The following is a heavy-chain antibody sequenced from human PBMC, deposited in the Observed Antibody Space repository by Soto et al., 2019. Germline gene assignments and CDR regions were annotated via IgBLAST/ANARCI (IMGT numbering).Heavy chain of an antibody. Sequence: PGGSLRLSCAASGFTFDDYAMHWVRQAPGEGLEWVSGISWNSGSIGYADSVKGRFTISRDNAKNSLYLQMNSLRAEDTALYYCAKDEVGGSLAYNWFDPWGQGTLVTSPQ. D-gene: IGHD1-26*01. CDR3: AKDEVGGSLAYNWFDP. J-gene: IGHJ5*02. CDR1: GFTFDDYA. CDR2: ISWNSGSI. V-gene: IGHV3-9*01.